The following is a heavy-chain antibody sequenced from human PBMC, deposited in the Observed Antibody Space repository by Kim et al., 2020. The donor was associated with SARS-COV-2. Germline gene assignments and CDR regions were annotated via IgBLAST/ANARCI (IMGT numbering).Heavy chain of an antibody. J-gene: IGHJ4*02. CDR2: ISWNSVII. CDR1: GFTFDDYP. Sequence: GGSLRLSCAASGFTFDDYPMYWVRQTPGKGLEWVSRISWNSVIIAYADSVKGRFTVSRDNAKNSLYLQMTSLRTDDTAFYYCAKGDYNKYDALDYWGQGILVTVSS. CDR3: AKGDYNKYDALDY. D-gene: IGHD4-4*01. V-gene: IGHV3-9*01.